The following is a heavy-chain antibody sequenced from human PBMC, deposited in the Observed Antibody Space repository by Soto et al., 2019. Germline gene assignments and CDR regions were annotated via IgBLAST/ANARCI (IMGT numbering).Heavy chain of an antibody. CDR2: IIPIVGTA. J-gene: IGHJ5*02. D-gene: IGHD3-10*01. CDR1: GGTFSSYA. CDR3: GKYYGSGRGSGLVP. Sequence: QVQLVQSGAEVKKPGSSVKVSCKASGGTFSSYAISWVRQAPGQGPEWMGGIIPIVGTANYAQKFQGRVTITADESPTTAYMEQSILRSADSAVYYCGKYYGSGRGSGLVPWVQGTLVTVSS. V-gene: IGHV1-69*12.